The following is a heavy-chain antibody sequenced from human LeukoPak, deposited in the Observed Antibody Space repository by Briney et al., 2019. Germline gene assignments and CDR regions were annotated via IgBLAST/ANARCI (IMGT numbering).Heavy chain of an antibody. D-gene: IGHD1-26*01. J-gene: IGHJ4*02. CDR3: AKDQKWESPHYLDS. CDR1: GFTFSSSA. Sequence: GGSLRLSCAASGFTFSSSAMSWVRQVPGKGLEWVSGISASGGSTYYADSVRGRFTISRDNSKNTLYVQMNSLRDEDTAVYHCAKDQKWESPHYLDSWGQGTLVTVSS. V-gene: IGHV3-23*01. CDR2: ISASGGST.